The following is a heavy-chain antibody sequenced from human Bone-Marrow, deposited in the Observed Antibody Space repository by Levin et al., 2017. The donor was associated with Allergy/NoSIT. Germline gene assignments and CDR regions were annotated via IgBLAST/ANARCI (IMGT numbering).Heavy chain of an antibody. CDR3: ARAGVPRMTTVTTLYPNWFDP. Sequence: GGSLRLSCAASGFTFSSYWMHWVRQAPGKGLVWVSRINSDGSSTSYADSVKGRFTISRDNAKNTLYLQMNSLRAEDTAVYYCARAGVPRMTTVTTLYPNWFDPWGQGTLVTVSS. V-gene: IGHV3-74*01. CDR2: INSDGSST. D-gene: IGHD4-17*01. CDR1: GFTFSSYW. J-gene: IGHJ5*02.